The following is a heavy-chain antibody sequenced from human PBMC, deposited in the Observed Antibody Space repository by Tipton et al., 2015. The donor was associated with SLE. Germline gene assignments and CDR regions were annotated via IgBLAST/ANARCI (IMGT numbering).Heavy chain of an antibody. CDR1: GGSISSSSYY. CDR3: ARGGAFDY. J-gene: IGHJ4*02. CDR2: INHSGST. D-gene: IGHD1-26*01. Sequence: TLSLTCTVSGGSISSSSYYWSWIRQPPGKGLEWIGEINHSGSTNYNPSLKSRVTISVDTSKNQFSLKLSSVTAADTAVYYCARGGAFDYWGQGTLVTVSS. V-gene: IGHV4-39*07.